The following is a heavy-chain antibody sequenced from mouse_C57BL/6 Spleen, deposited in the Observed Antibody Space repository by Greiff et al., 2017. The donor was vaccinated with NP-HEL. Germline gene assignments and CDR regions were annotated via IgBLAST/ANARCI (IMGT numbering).Heavy chain of an antibody. Sequence: QVQLQQPGAELVRPGSSVKLSCKASGYTFTSYWMDWVKQRPGQGLEWIGNIYPSDSETHYNQKFKDKATLTVDKSSSTAYMQLSSLTSEDSAVYYCARTDDYDFYYAMDYWGQGTSVTVSS. V-gene: IGHV1-61*01. CDR3: ARTDDYDFYYAMDY. CDR1: GYTFTSYW. CDR2: IYPSDSET. J-gene: IGHJ4*01. D-gene: IGHD2-4*01.